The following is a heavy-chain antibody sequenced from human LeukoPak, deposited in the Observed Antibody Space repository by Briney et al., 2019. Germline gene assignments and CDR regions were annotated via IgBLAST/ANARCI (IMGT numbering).Heavy chain of an antibody. D-gene: IGHD3-22*01. Sequence: PGGSLRLSCAASGFTFSNAWMSWVRQAPGKGLEWVGRIKSKTDGGTTDHAPPVRGRFTISRDDSKNTLYLQMNSLKTEDTAVYYCTTDRYNDSSGYCFDYWGQGTLVTVSS. CDR3: TTDRYNDSSGYCFDY. J-gene: IGHJ4*02. CDR2: IKSKTDGGTT. CDR1: GFTFSNAW. V-gene: IGHV3-15*01.